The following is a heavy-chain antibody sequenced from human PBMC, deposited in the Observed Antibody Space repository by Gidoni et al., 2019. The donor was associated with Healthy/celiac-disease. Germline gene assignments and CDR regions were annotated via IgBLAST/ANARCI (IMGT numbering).Heavy chain of an antibody. CDR1: GGSFSGYY. Sequence: QVQLQQWGAGLLKPSETLSLTCAVYGGSFSGYYWSWIRQPPGKGLEWIGEINHSGSTNDNPSLKSRVTISVDTSKNQFSLKLSSVTAADTAVYYCARANIVVVPALIYYYYGMDVWGQGTTVTVSS. D-gene: IGHD2-2*01. CDR2: INHSGST. J-gene: IGHJ6*02. V-gene: IGHV4-34*01. CDR3: ARANIVVVPALIYYYYGMDV.